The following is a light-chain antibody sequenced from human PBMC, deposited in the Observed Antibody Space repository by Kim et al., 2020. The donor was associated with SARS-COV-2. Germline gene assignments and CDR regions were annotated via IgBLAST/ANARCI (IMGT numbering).Light chain of an antibody. J-gene: IGLJ3*02. CDR2: VNSDGSY. V-gene: IGLV4-69*01. CDR3: QTWGTGIRV. Sequence: ASGKLTCTLSSGHSSYAIAWHQQQPEKGPRYLMKVNSDGSYSKGDGIPDRFSGSSSGAERYLTISSLQSEDEADYYCQTWGTGIRVFGGGTQLTVL. CDR1: SGHSSYA.